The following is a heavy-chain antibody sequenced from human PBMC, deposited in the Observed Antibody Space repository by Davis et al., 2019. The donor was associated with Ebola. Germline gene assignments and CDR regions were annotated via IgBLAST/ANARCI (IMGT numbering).Heavy chain of an antibody. D-gene: IGHD3-22*01. CDR1: GGSFSGYY. CDR3: ARERDYYDCSGYQVGRYFDY. Sequence: MPSETLSLTCAVYGGSFSGYYWSWIRQPPGKGLEWIGEINHSGSTNYNPSLKSRVTISVDTSKNQFSLKLSSVTAADTAVYYCARERDYYDCSGYQVGRYFDYWGQGTLVTVSS. J-gene: IGHJ4*02. V-gene: IGHV4-34*01. CDR2: INHSGST.